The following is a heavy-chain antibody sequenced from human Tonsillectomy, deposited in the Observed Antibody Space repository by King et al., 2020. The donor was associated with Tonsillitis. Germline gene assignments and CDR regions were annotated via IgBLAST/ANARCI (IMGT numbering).Heavy chain of an antibody. V-gene: IGHV1-58*01. CDR3: AATDTGMAREWSWDYYYGMDV. D-gene: IGHD5-18*01. Sequence: QLVQSGPEVKKPGTSVKVSCKASGFTFTSSAVQWVRQARGQRLEWIGWIVVGSGNTNYAQKFQERVTITRDMSTSTAYMELSSLRSEDTAVYYCAATDTGMAREWSWDYYYGMDVWGQGTTVTVSS. CDR2: IVVGSGNT. J-gene: IGHJ6*02. CDR1: GFTFTSSA.